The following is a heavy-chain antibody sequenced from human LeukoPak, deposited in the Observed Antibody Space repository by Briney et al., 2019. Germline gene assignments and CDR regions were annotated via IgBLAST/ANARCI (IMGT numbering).Heavy chain of an antibody. V-gene: IGHV3-21*01. J-gene: IGHJ4*02. CDR3: ARGGSGADLDY. CDR2: ITRSIIYI. D-gene: IGHD6-19*01. CDR1: GFTFSSYS. Sequence: GGSLRLSCAASGFTFSSYSMNWVRQAPGKGLEWVSSITRSIIYIYYADSVKGRFTISRDNAKNSLYLQMNSLRAEDTAVYYCARGGSGADLDYWGQGTLVTVSS.